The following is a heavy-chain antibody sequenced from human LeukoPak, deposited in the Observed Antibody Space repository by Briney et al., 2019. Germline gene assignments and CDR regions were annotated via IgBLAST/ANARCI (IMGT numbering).Heavy chain of an antibody. D-gene: IGHD5-18*01. CDR3: ARGRNTAMVVFDY. CDR1: GGSFSGYY. V-gene: IGHV4-34*01. J-gene: IGHJ4*02. CDR2: INHSGST. Sequence: PSETLSLTCAVYGGSFSGYYWSWIRQPPGKGPEWIGEINHSGSTNYNPSLKSRVTISVDTSKNQFSLKLSSVTAADTAVYYCARGRNTAMVVFDYWGQGTLVTVSS.